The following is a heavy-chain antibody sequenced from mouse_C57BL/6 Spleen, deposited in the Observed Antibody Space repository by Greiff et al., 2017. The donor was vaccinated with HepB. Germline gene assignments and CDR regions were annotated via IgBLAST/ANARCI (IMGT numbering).Heavy chain of an antibody. CDR2: IDPSDSET. Sequence: QVQLQQPGAELVRPGSSVKLSCKASGYTFTSYWMHWVKQRPIQGLEWIGNIDPSDSETHYNQKFKDKATLTVDKSSSTAYMQLSSLTSEDSAVYYCARGSRWLPRYFDYWGQGTTLTVSS. CDR3: ARGSRWLPRYFDY. J-gene: IGHJ2*01. CDR1: GYTFTSYW. V-gene: IGHV1-52*01. D-gene: IGHD2-3*01.